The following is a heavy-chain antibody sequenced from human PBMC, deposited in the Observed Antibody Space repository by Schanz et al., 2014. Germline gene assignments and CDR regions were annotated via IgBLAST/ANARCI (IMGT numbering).Heavy chain of an antibody. CDR1: GFTVSSNY. J-gene: IGHJ3*01. CDR3: ARDEGKDGYNLAFDV. D-gene: IGHD5-12*01. Sequence: EVQLVESGGGLIQPGGSLRLSCAASGFTVSSNYMSWVRQAPGKGLEWVSALSGSGGSTYYPDSVKGRFTISRDNSKNMVFLQMNSLRVEDTAIYYCARDEGKDGYNLAFDVWGQGTLVTVSS. V-gene: IGHV3-53*01. CDR2: SGSGGST.